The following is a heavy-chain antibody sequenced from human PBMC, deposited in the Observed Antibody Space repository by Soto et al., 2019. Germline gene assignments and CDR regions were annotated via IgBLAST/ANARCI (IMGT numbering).Heavy chain of an antibody. CDR3: ARLYLEKGLVYYYYYYMDV. D-gene: IGHD1-20*01. J-gene: IGHJ6*03. V-gene: IGHV5-51*01. CDR1: GYSFTSYW. Sequence: PGESLKISCKGSGYSFTSYWIGWVRQMPGKGLEWMGIIYPGDSDTRYSPSFQGQVTISADKSISNAYLQWSSLKASDTAMYYCARLYLEKGLVYYYYYYMDVWGKGTTVSVAS. CDR2: IYPGDSDT.